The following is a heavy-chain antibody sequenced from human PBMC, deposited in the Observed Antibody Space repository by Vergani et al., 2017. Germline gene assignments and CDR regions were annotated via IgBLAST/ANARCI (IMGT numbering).Heavy chain of an antibody. CDR1: GFTFDDYA. V-gene: IGHV3-9*01. D-gene: IGHD6-13*01. CDR2: ISWNSDNI. CDR3: AKTNTLYSSSQGTFDY. J-gene: IGHJ4*02. Sequence: EVQLVESGGGLVQPGRSLRLSCAASGFTFDDYAMHWVRQTPGKGLEWVSGISWNSDNIAYADSVKGRFTISRDNAKNSLYLQMNSLRAEDTALYYCAKTNTLYSSSQGTFDYWGQGTLVTV.